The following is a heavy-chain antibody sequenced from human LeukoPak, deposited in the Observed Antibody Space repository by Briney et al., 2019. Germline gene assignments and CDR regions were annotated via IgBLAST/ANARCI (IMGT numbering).Heavy chain of an antibody. CDR1: GGSFSGYY. D-gene: IGHD2-2*01. V-gene: IGHV4-34*01. CDR3: ARDRDAYQNWFDP. J-gene: IGHJ5*02. Sequence: SETLSLTCAVYGGSFSGYYWSWIRQPPGKGLEWIGEINHSGSTNYNPSLKSRVTISVDTSKTQFSLKLSSVTAADTAVYYCARDRDAYQNWFDPWGQGTLVTVSS. CDR2: INHSGST.